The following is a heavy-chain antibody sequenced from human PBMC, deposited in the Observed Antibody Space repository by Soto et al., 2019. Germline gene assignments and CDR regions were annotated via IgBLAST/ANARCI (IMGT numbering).Heavy chain of an antibody. D-gene: IGHD1-26*01. V-gene: IGHV3-30*18. CDR1: GFCFSTYG. J-gene: IGHJ4*02. CDR2: ISNDGSNK. CDR3: AKGFGNYCAFDY. Sequence: QVHLVESGGGVVQPGRSLRLSCAASGFCFSTYGMHWVRQAPGKGLEWVAFISNDGSNKYYADSVKGRFTISRDNSKNTLYLQMNSLRAEDTAVYYCAKGFGNYCAFDYWGQGTLVTVSS.